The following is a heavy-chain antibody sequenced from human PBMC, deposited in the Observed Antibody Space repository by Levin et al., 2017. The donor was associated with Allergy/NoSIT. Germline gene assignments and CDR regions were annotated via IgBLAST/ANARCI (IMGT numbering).Heavy chain of an antibody. CDR1: GFSLSTIKLG. D-gene: IGHD3-22*01. J-gene: IGHJ3*02. CDR3: VHQSSAYYYMRAFDI. CDR2: IYWDDDK. Sequence: SGPTLVKPTQTLTLTCTFSGFSLSTIKLGVGWIRQPPGKALEWLALIYWDDDKRYSPSLKSRLSITKDTSKNQVLLTMTNMDPADSATYYCVHQSSAYYYMRAFDIWGQGTMVSVSS. V-gene: IGHV2-5*02.